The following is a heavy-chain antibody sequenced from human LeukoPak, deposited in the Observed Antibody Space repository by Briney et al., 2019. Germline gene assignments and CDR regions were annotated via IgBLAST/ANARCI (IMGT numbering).Heavy chain of an antibody. J-gene: IGHJ4*02. CDR3: VRGSYGAYDY. D-gene: IGHD4-17*01. Sequence: PGGSLRLSCAASGFNFNTYTMNWVRQAPGKGLEWVSSISSDSSYIYYADAVHGRFTVSRDDAKYSLYLQMNSLRAEDTAVYYCVRGSYGAYDYWGQGSLVTVSS. CDR1: GFNFNTYT. V-gene: IGHV3-21*01. CDR2: ISSDSSYI.